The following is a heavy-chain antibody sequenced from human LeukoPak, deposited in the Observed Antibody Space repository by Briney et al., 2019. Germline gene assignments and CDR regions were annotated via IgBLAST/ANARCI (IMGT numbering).Heavy chain of an antibody. CDR1: GYTFTGYY. V-gene: IGHV1-8*03. D-gene: IGHD4-11*01. J-gene: IGHJ4*02. Sequence: ASVKVSCKASGYTFTGYYMHWVRQATGQGPEWMGWMNPNSGNTGYAQKFQGRVTITRNTSISTAYMELSSLRSEDTAVYYCARSHSNYGDFDYWGQGTLVTVSS. CDR2: MNPNSGNT. CDR3: ARSHSNYGDFDY.